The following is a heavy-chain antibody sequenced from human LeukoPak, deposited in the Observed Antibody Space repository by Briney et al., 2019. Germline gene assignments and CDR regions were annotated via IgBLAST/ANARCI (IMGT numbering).Heavy chain of an antibody. Sequence: ASVKVSCKASGYTFTGYYMHWVRQAPGQGLEWMGWINPNSGGTNYAQKLQGRVTMTTDTSTSTAYMELRSLRSDDTAVYYCARLTFGGYFTDYWGQGTLVTVSS. CDR3: ARLTFGGYFTDY. V-gene: IGHV1-2*02. CDR2: INPNSGGT. J-gene: IGHJ4*02. D-gene: IGHD3-16*01. CDR1: GYTFTGYY.